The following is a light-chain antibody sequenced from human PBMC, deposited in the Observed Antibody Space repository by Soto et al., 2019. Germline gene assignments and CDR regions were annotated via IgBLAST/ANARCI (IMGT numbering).Light chain of an antibody. J-gene: IGKJ1*01. CDR3: QQYGSSPRT. CDR1: QSVGSS. Sequence: EIVLTQSPATLSLSPGERATVSCRASQSVGSSLAWYQQRPGQAPRLLIYDASSRATGIPARFSGSGSGTDFTLTISSLEPEDFAVYYCQQYGSSPRTFGQGTKVEIK. V-gene: IGKV3-11*01. CDR2: DAS.